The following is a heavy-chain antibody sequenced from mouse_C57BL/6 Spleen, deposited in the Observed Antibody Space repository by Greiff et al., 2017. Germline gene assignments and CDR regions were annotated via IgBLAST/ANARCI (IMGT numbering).Heavy chain of an antibody. D-gene: IGHD1-1*01. J-gene: IGHJ2*01. CDR2: IYPGDGDT. V-gene: IGHV1-82*01. CDR3: ARSGTTVVAKGSFDY. Sequence: QVQLQQSGPELVKPGASVKISCKASGYAFSSSWMNWVKQRPGKGLEWIGRIYPGDGDTNYNGKFKGKATLTADKSSSTAYMQLSSLTSEDSAVYFCARSGTTVVAKGSFDYWSQGTTLTVSS. CDR1: GYAFSSSW.